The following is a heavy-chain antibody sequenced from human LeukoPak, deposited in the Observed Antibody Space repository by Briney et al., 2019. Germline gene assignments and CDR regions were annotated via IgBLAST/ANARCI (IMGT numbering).Heavy chain of an antibody. D-gene: IGHD3-10*01. Sequence: SSETLSLTCTVSGGCISGYYWSWIRQAPGKGLEWIGYNYYSGSPDYNPSLKSRVTISVDTSKNQVSLNLSFVTAADTAMYYCVRGSGGDGSGSLWGQGTLVTVSS. CDR3: VRGSGGDGSGSL. CDR2: NYYSGSP. J-gene: IGHJ4*02. CDR1: GGCISGYY. V-gene: IGHV4-59*01.